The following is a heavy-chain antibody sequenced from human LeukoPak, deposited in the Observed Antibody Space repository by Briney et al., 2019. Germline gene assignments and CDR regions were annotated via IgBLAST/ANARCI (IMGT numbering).Heavy chain of an antibody. V-gene: IGHV3-74*01. Sequence: PGRSLRLSCAASGFTFSSYWMHWVRQVPGKGLVWVSSIRSDGSSPSSADSVKGRFTISRANAKNTLYLQMSSPRVDDTAVYYCAKDDYNRHWGQGTLVTVSS. CDR3: AKDDYNRH. D-gene: IGHD5-24*01. CDR1: GFTFSSYW. J-gene: IGHJ4*02. CDR2: IRSDGSSP.